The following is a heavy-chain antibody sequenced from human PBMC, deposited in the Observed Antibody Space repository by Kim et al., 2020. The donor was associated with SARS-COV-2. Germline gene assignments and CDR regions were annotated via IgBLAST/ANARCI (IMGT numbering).Heavy chain of an antibody. Sequence: SLRLSCAASGFTFSSYGMHWVRQAPGKGLEWVAVIWYDGSNKYYADSVKGRFTISRDNSKNTLYLQMNSLRAEDTAVYYCAKGWIQLWSPFDYWGQGTL. CDR3: AKGWIQLWSPFDY. CDR1: GFTFSSYG. V-gene: IGHV3-33*06. D-gene: IGHD5-18*01. CDR2: IWYDGSNK. J-gene: IGHJ4*02.